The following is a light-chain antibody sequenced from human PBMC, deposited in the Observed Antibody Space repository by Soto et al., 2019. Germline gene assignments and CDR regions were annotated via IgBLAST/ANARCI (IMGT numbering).Light chain of an antibody. CDR2: AAS. CDR1: QGISTY. CDR3: QQYRSYPHT. J-gene: IGKJ5*01. V-gene: IGKV1-16*02. Sequence: DIQMTQSPSSLSASVGDRVTITCRASQGISTYLAWFQQKPGKAPKSLIFAASNLQSGVPSKFSGSGSGTDFTLTISSLQPEDFATYYGQQYRSYPHTFGQGTRLEIK.